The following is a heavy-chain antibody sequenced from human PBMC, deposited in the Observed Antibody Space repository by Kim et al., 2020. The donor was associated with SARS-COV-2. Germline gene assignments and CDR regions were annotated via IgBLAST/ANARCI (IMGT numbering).Heavy chain of an antibody. CDR2: ISGNGATT. D-gene: IGHD3-16*01. CDR3: SKGGRGTSAPQS. V-gene: IGHV3-23*01. Sequence: GGSLRLSCAASGFSFNSYAMTWVRQAPGKGLEWVSCISGNGATTYYADFVKGRFTISRDASKNTLYLQMDSLRAADTAIYSCSKGGRGTSAPQSWG. J-gene: IGHJ5*01. CDR1: GFSFNSYA.